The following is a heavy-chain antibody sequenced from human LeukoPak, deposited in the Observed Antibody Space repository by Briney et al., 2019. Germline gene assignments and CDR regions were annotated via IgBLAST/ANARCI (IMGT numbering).Heavy chain of an antibody. CDR3: ARVSGYSYEIDY. V-gene: IGHV1-2*06. CDR2: INPNSGGT. D-gene: IGHD5-18*01. CDR1: GYTFTGYY. Sequence: GASVKVSCKASGYTFTGYYMHWVRQAPGQGLEWMGRINPNSGGTNYAQKFQGRVTMTRDTSIRTAYMELSRLRSDDTAVYYCARVSGYSYEIDYWGQGTLVTVSS. J-gene: IGHJ4*02.